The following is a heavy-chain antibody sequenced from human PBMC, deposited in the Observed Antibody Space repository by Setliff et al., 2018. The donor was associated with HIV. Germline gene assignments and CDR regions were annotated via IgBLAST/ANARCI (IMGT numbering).Heavy chain of an antibody. CDR1: GYSISSGYC. CDR2: IHHAGNT. Sequence: SETLSLTCTVTGYSISSGYCWAWIRQPPGKGLEWIGHIHHAGNTYYNPSLKSRVTISVDTSKNQISLRLNSLTAADTALYYCARGTTLNVVPAAFDIWGQGTMVTVSS. V-gene: IGHV4-38-2*02. J-gene: IGHJ3*02. D-gene: IGHD4-17*01. CDR3: ARGTTLNVVPAAFDI.